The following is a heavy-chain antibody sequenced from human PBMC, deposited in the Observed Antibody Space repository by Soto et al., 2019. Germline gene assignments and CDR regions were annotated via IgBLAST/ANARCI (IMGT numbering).Heavy chain of an antibody. CDR1: GGSISSYY. J-gene: IGHJ3*02. Sequence: TWETLSLTGTVSGGSISSYYWSWIRQPPGKGLEWIGYIYYSGSTNYNPSLKSRVTISVDTSKNQSSLKLSSVTAADTAVYYCARRDYYDSSGYYYGDAFDIWGQGTMVTVSS. D-gene: IGHD3-22*01. CDR2: IYYSGST. V-gene: IGHV4-59*01. CDR3: ARRDYYDSSGYYYGDAFDI.